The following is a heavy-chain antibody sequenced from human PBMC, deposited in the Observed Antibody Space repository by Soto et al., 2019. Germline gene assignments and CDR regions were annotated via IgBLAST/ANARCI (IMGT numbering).Heavy chain of an antibody. Sequence: QVQLVQSGAEVKKPGASVKVSCKVSGYTLTGLSMHWVRQAPGKGLEWMGGFDPEDGETIYAQKFQGRVTMTEDTSTDTAYMELSSLRSEDTAVYYCATPAGSGWYVPSAFDIWGPGTMVTVSS. D-gene: IGHD6-19*01. J-gene: IGHJ3*02. CDR3: ATPAGSGWYVPSAFDI. CDR1: GYTLTGLS. CDR2: FDPEDGET. V-gene: IGHV1-24*01.